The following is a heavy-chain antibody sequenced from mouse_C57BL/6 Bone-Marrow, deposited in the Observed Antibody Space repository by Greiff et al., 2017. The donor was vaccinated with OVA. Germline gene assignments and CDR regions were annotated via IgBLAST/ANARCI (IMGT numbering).Heavy chain of an antibody. J-gene: IGHJ4*01. V-gene: IGHV3-8*01. CDR2: ISYSGST. D-gene: IGHD1-1*01. CDR3: ARTCYYYGSSTMDY. Sequence: EVKLQESGPGLAEPSQTLSLTCSVTGYSITSDYWNWIRQFPGNKLEYMGYISYSGSTYYNPSLKRRISITLDTSKNHYYQQLNSVTTEDTATEDSARTCYYYGSSTMDYWGQGTLVTVSA. CDR1: GYSITSDY.